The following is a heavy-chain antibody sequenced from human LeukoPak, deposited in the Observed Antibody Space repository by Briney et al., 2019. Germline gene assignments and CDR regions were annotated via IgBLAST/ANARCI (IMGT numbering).Heavy chain of an antibody. CDR1: GFTFSHAW. D-gene: IGHD3-22*01. CDR3: VTGIRSGYYSF. CDR2: IISKTEAGTT. V-gene: IGHV3-15*01. J-gene: IGHJ4*02. Sequence: GGSLRLSCAASGFTFSHAWMSWVRQAPGKGLEWVGRIISKTEAGTTDYAAPVKGRFTISRDDSRNTLFLQMNSLKTEDTGVYYCVTGIRSGYYSFWGQGTLVTVSS.